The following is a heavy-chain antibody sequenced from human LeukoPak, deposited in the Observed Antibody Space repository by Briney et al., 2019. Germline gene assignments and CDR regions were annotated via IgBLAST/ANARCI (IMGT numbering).Heavy chain of an antibody. V-gene: IGHV1-18*04. CDR1: GYTFTGYY. CDR2: ISPHKGNT. CDR3: AREFYDVVSGSYSLDMDV. J-gene: IGHJ6*02. Sequence: EASVKVSCKASGYTFTGYYMHWVRQAPGQGLEWMGWISPHKGNTNYGQKVQGRVTMTTDTSTSTAYMELRSLRSDDTAVYYCAREFYDVVSGSYSLDMDVWGQGTTVTVSS. D-gene: IGHD3-3*01.